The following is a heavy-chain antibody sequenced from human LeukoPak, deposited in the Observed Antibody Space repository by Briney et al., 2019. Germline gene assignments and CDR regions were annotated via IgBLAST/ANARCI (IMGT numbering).Heavy chain of an antibody. Sequence: GASVKVSCKASGYTFTSYYMHWVRQAPGQGLEWVGIINPSGGSTSYAQKFQGRVTMTRDTSTSTVYMELSSLRSEDTAVYYCARDPSDSSGYYLYYFDYWGQGTLVTVSS. CDR1: GYTFTSYY. V-gene: IGHV1-46*01. CDR2: INPSGGST. D-gene: IGHD3-22*01. J-gene: IGHJ4*02. CDR3: ARDPSDSSGYYLYYFDY.